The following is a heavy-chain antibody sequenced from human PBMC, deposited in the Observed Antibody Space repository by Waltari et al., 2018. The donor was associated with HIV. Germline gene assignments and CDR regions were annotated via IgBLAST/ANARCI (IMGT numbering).Heavy chain of an antibody. V-gene: IGHV3-21*01. Sequence: EVQLVESGGGLVKPGGSLRLSCAASGFTFSSYSMNWVRQAPGKGLEWVSSISSSSSYISYADSVKGRFTISRDNAKNSLYLQMNSLRAEDTAGYYCARGDGVFDYWGQGTLVTVSS. J-gene: IGHJ4*02. CDR3: ARGDGVFDY. CDR2: ISSSSSYI. CDR1: GFTFSSYS. D-gene: IGHD3-16*01.